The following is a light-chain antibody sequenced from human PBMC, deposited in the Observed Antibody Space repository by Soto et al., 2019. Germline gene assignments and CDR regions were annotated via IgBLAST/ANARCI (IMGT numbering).Light chain of an antibody. CDR3: NSCTNRYTFV. CDR2: EVN. J-gene: IGLJ1*01. CDR1: SSDVGGYNY. Sequence: QSVLTQPASVSGSPGQSITISCTGTSSDVGGYNYVSWYQQHPGKAPKLIIYEVNNRPSEVSNRFSGSKSGNTASLTISSLQPEDEADYYCNSCTNRYTFVLGTGTKVTVL. V-gene: IGLV2-14*01.